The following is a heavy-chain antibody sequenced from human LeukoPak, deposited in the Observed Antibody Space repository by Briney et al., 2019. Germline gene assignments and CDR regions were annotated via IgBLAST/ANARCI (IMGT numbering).Heavy chain of an antibody. CDR2: IYYVGNT. Sequence: SETLSLTCTVSGYSINSGYFWGWIRQPPLEGLEWIGIIYYVGNTYYNPSLKSRVTISVDTSKNQFSLKLSSVTAADTAVYYCARAGYGDSDFDYWGQGTLVTVSS. CDR1: GYSINSGYF. D-gene: IGHD4-17*01. V-gene: IGHV4-38-2*02. CDR3: ARAGYGDSDFDY. J-gene: IGHJ4*02.